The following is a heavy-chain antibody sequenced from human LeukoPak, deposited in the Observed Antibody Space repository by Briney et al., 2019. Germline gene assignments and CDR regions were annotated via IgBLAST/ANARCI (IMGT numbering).Heavy chain of an antibody. V-gene: IGHV4-34*01. CDR3: ARGGYDFWSGYYTDWFDP. CDR1: CGSFSGYY. J-gene: IGHJ5*02. CDR2: INHCGST. D-gene: IGHD3-3*01. Sequence: SETLSLTCAVYCGSFSGYYWRWLRQPPGKGLEWIGEINHCGSTNYNPSLKSTVTISVDTSKIQFSLKLSTVTAADTAVYYCARGGYDFWSGYYTDWFDPWGQGTLVTVSS.